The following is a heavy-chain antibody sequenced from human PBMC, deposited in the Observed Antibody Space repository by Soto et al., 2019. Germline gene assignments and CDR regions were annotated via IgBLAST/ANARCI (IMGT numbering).Heavy chain of an antibody. CDR2: IYYSGST. D-gene: IGHD3-22*01. CDR3: ARPTSSGYYYYYGMDV. CDR1: GGSISSSSYY. V-gene: IGHV4-39*01. J-gene: IGHJ6*02. Sequence: QLQLQESGPGLVKPSETLSLTCTVSGGSISSSSYYWGWIRQPPGKGLEWIGSIYYSGSTYYNPSLKSQVTIYVDTSKNPFSRKLSSVTAADTAVYYCARPTSSGYYYYYGMDVWGQGTTVTVSS.